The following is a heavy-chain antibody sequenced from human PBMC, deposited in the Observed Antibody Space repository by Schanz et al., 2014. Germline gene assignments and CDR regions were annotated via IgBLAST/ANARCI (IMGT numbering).Heavy chain of an antibody. J-gene: IGHJ6*03. Sequence: QVQLVESGGGGVRPGRSLRLSCATSGFTFSRFGMHWVRQAPGKGPEWVALVWSDGNTKYYVDSVKGRFTISRDNSMNTLHLQMDGLRVEDTAVYYCARDAVALVPEYYMDVWGKGTPVTVSS. CDR2: VWSDGNTK. CDR3: ARDAVALVPEYYMDV. CDR1: GFTFSRFG. D-gene: IGHD2-15*01. V-gene: IGHV3-33*01.